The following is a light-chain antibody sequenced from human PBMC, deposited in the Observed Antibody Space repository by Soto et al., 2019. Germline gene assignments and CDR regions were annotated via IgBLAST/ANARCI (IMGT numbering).Light chain of an antibody. CDR2: AAS. Sequence: DIQMTQSPSSLSASIGDRVTITCRASKSICSYLNWIQQTPGEAPKLLIQAASSLQSGVPSRFSGSGSGTDCPLTLSSLQPEDFAVDYCQQSYCAPVTFGQGTQL. V-gene: IGKV1-39*01. J-gene: IGKJ2*01. CDR1: KSICSY. CDR3: QQSYCAPVT.